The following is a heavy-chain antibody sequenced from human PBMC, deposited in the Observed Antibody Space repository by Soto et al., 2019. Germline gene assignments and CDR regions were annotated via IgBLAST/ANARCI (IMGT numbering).Heavy chain of an antibody. V-gene: IGHV3-23*01. J-gene: IGHJ4*02. D-gene: IGHD3-3*01. CDR2: ISGSGGST. CDR3: AKIPFYDFWSGYYNY. Sequence: GGSLRLSCAASGFTFSSYAMSWVRQAPGKGLEWVSAISGSGGSTYYADSVKGRFTISRDNSKNTLYLQMNSLRAEDTAVYYCAKIPFYDFWSGYYNYWGQGTLVTVSS. CDR1: GFTFSSYA.